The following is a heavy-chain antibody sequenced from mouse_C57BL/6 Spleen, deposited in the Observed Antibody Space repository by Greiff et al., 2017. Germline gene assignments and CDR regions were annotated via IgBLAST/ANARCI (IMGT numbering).Heavy chain of an antibody. CDR2: ISSCSSTI. CDR1: GFTFSDYG. Sequence: EVKVVESGGGLVKPGGSLKLSCAASGFTFSDYGMHWVRQAPEKGLEWVAYISSCSSTIYYADTVKGRFTISRDNAKNTLFLQMTSLRSEDTAMYYCARNGYSWYYAMDYWGQGTSVTVSS. J-gene: IGHJ4*01. V-gene: IGHV5-17*01. D-gene: IGHD2-3*01. CDR3: ARNGYSWYYAMDY.